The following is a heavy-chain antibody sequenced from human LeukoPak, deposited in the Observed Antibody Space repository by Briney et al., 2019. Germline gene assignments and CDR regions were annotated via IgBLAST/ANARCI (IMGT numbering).Heavy chain of an antibody. V-gene: IGHV4-39*07. J-gene: IGHJ4*02. CDR3: ARDSSSY. CDR2: IYYSGST. Sequence: PSETLSLTCTVSGDSISSSTYYWDWIRQPPGKGLEWIGSIYYSGSTYYNPSLKSRVTISVDTSKNQFSLKLSSVTAADTAVYYCARDSSSYWGQGTLVTVSS. CDR1: GDSISSSTYY.